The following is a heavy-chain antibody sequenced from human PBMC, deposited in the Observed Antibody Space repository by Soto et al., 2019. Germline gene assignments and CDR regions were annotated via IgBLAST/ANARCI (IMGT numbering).Heavy chain of an antibody. CDR1: GFTCSIYR. D-gene: IGHD2-2*01. V-gene: IGHV3-74*01. CDR2: ISSDGSST. CDR3: AKAQLGYYYYGMDV. J-gene: IGHJ6*02. Sequence: GGSMSLSCAASGFTCSIYRMQWVRQAPGKGLEWVSRISSDGSSTSYADSVKGRFTISRDNSKNTLYLQMNSLRAEDTAVYYCAKAQLGYYYYGMDVWGQGTTVTVSS.